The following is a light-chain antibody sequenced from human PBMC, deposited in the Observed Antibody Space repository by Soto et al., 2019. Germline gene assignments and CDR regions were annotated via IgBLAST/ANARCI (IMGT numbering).Light chain of an antibody. Sequence: SALTQPASVSGSPGQSITISCTGTSSDVGAYNYVSWYQQHPGKAPKLMIYEVTNRPSGVSNRFSGSKSGNTASLTISGLQAEDEADYYCSSYTSSSTLVVFGGGTQLTVL. V-gene: IGLV2-14*01. CDR3: SSYTSSSTLVV. CDR1: SSDVGAYNY. J-gene: IGLJ2*01. CDR2: EVT.